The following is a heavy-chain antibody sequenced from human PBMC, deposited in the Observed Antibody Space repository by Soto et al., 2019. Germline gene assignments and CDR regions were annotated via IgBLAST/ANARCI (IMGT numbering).Heavy chain of an antibody. J-gene: IGHJ3*02. CDR2: ITTNGHT. CDR3: ARYRGKEQLVRNDAFDI. V-gene: IGHV3-23*01. CDR1: GFTFSNCV. Sequence: PGGSLRLSCETSGFTFSNCVMTWLRQPPGKRLEWVSVITTNGHTDYADSVKGRFTISRDNSKNTVYLQMNSLRAEDTAVYYCARYRGKEQLVRNDAFDIWGQGTMVTVSS. D-gene: IGHD6-6*01.